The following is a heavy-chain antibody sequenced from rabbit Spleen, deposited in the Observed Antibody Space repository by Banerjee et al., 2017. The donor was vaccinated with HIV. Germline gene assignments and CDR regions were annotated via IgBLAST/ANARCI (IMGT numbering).Heavy chain of an antibody. CDR3: GRDAADSGGDEFGL. J-gene: IGHJ4*01. V-gene: IGHV1S45*01. CDR2: IITGNNPDT. Sequence: QEQLEESGGDLVKPEGSLTFTCTASGFSFISRYYMCWVRQAPGKGLEWIACIITGNNPDTRYATWAKGRFTVSKTTSTTVTLQMTSLTAADTATYFCGRDAADSGGDEFGLWGPGTLVTVS. CDR1: GFSFISRYY. D-gene: IGHD1-1*01.